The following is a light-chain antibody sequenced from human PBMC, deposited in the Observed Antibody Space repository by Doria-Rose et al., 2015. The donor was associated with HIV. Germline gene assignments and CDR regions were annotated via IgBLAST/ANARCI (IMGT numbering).Light chain of an antibody. V-gene: IGKV4-1*01. CDR1: QSLLYTSKNY. CDR3: QQYYDTPS. Sequence: VLTQSPESLGMSLGERATLNCKSNQSLLYTSKNYLAWYQQKPGQPPQLLIYWASTRQSGVPARFSGSGSWTDFTLTISSLEAEDVAVYYCQQYYDTPSFGPGTTVDIK. J-gene: IGKJ3*01. CDR2: WAS.